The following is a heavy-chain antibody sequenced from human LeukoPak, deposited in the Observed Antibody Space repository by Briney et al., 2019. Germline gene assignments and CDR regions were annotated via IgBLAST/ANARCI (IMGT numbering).Heavy chain of an antibody. Sequence: GGSLRLSCAASGFTFSSYGMHWVRQAPGKGLEWVAVISYDGSNKYYADSVKGRFTISRDNSKNTLYLQMNSLRAEDTAVYYCAPPGWAAARFDYWGQGTLVTVSS. CDR2: ISYDGSNK. D-gene: IGHD2-2*01. CDR3: APPGWAAARFDY. J-gene: IGHJ4*02. CDR1: GFTFSSYG. V-gene: IGHV3-30*03.